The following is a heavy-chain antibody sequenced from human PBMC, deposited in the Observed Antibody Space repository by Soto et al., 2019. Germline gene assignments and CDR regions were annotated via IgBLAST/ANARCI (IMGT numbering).Heavy chain of an antibody. CDR3: ARDPVPINSYGSGNFHS. Sequence: QVQLVQSGAEVKKPGASVKVSCKASGYTFTNYGISWVRQAPGQGLEWMGWISAYNGNTDYAQKPQGRVTMTTATSTSTAYMALSRLRSAATAVYYCARDPVPINSYGSGNFHSCAHRTLVTVSS. D-gene: IGHD3-10*01. CDR2: ISAYNGNT. V-gene: IGHV1-18*01. CDR1: GYTFTNYG. J-gene: IGHJ5*01.